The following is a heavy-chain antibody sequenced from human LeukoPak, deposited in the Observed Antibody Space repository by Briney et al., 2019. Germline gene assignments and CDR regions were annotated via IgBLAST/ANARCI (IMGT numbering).Heavy chain of an antibody. V-gene: IGHV3-23*01. CDR1: GFNFRDYD. D-gene: IGHD4-11*01. Sequence: GGSLRLSCAASGFNFRDYDITWVRQAPGKGLEWVASISASGATTNYADSVRGRFTIFRDNSNKVTYLRMNSLSAEDTAVYYCARSRNYSNYLLDSWGQGTRVTVSS. CDR3: ARSRNYSNYLLDS. CDR2: ISASGATT. J-gene: IGHJ4*02.